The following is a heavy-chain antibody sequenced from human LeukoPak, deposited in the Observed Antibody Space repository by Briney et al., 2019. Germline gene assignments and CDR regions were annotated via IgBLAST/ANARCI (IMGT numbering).Heavy chain of an antibody. V-gene: IGHV1-2*02. D-gene: IGHD3-10*01. CDR3: ARRSGELLLPSLYYYYYMDV. J-gene: IGHJ6*03. CDR1: GYTFTGYY. Sequence: ASVKVSCKASGYTFTGYYMHWVRQAPGQGLEWMGWINPNSGGTNYAQKFQGRVTMTRDTSISTAYMELSRLRSHDTAVYYCARRSGELLLPSLYYYYYMDVWGKGTTVTVSS. CDR2: INPNSGGT.